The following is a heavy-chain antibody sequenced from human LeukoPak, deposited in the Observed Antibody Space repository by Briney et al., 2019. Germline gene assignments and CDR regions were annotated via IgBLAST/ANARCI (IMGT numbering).Heavy chain of an antibody. CDR3: ATGVVAATYYFDY. J-gene: IGHJ4*02. V-gene: IGHV3-11*04. CDR1: GFTFSDYY. Sequence: GGSLRLSCAASGFTFSDYYMSWIRQAPGKGLEWVSYNSSSGSTIYYADSVKGRFTISRDNAKNSLYLQMNSLRAEDTAVYYCATGVVAATYYFDYWGQGTLVTVSS. D-gene: IGHD2-15*01. CDR2: NSSSGSTI.